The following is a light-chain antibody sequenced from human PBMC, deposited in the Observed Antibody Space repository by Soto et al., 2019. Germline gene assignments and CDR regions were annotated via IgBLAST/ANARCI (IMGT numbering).Light chain of an antibody. V-gene: IGKV1-9*01. J-gene: IGKJ4*01. CDR1: QGIGSY. CDR3: HQLNNYPLT. CDR2: AAS. Sequence: DIQLSQSPSFLSASVGDRVSITCRASQGIGSYLAWYQQKPGKAPNLLIYAASTLQSGVPSRFSGSGSGTDFTLTISSLQPEDFATYYCHQLNNYPLTFGGGTKVDVK.